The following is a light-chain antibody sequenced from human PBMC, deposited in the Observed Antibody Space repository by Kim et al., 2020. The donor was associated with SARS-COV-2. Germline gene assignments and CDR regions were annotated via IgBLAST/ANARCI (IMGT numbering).Light chain of an antibody. CDR3: QVWDSSSDHSYV. V-gene: IGLV3-21*04. CDR1: NIGSKS. CDR2: YDS. J-gene: IGLJ1*01. Sequence: SYELTQPPSVSVAPGKTARITCGGNNIGSKSVHWYQQKPGQAPVLVIYYDSDRPSGIPERFSGSNSGNTATLTISRVEAGDEADYYCQVWDSSSDHSYV.